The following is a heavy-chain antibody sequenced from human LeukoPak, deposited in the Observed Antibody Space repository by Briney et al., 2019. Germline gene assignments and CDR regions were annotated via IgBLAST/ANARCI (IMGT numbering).Heavy chain of an antibody. CDR1: GYTFTGYY. D-gene: IGHD6-19*01. CDR3: APVVGSGWSVDY. Sequence: ASVKVSCNASGYTFTGYYIPLMRQAPGQGLELMGWINPNSGGTNYTQKFQGRVTMTRDTSITTAYMELSRLRSDDTAVYYCAPVVGSGWSVDYWGQGTLVTVSS. J-gene: IGHJ4*02. V-gene: IGHV1-2*02. CDR2: INPNSGGT.